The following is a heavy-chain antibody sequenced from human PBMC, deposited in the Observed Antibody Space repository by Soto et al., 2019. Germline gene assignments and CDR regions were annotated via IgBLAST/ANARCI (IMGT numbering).Heavy chain of an antibody. V-gene: IGHV3-7*01. CDR3: AIGIDDNASVGMDV. CDR1: RFTFSSYW. D-gene: IGHD1-1*01. CDR2: IKEDGRDK. J-gene: IGHJ6*02. Sequence: RWSLRLSCAASRFTFSSYWMSWVRQAPGRGLEWVANIKEDGRDKYYADSVKSRFTLSRDNAKKSLYVQMNSLRVEDTAVYYCAIGIDDNASVGMDVRGQGTTVTVSS.